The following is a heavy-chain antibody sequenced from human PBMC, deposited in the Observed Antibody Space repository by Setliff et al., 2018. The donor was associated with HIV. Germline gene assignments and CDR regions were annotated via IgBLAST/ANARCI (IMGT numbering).Heavy chain of an antibody. Sequence: ASVKVSCKASGYSFSDYYIHWVRQAPGHGFQWMGWISPKYGGTNYAQNFQGRVTMTRDTSISTAYMELSSLRSDDTAVYYCARGYCSSTSCYGIYYFDNWGQGTPVTVSS. D-gene: IGHD2-2*01. CDR3: ARGYCSSTSCYGIYYFDN. CDR1: GYSFSDYY. J-gene: IGHJ4*02. V-gene: IGHV1-2*02. CDR2: ISPKYGGT.